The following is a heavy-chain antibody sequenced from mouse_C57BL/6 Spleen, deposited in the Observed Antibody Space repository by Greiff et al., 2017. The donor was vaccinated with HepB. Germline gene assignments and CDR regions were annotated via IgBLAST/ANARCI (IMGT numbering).Heavy chain of an antibody. CDR3: AKKRDYDYDYAMDY. Sequence: QVQLKESGPGLVQPSQSLSITCTVSGFSLTSYGVHWVRQSPGKGLEWLGVIWRGGSTDYNAAFMSRLSITKDNSKRQVFFKMNSLQADYTAIYYCAKKRDYDYDYAMDYWGQGTSVTVSS. J-gene: IGHJ4*01. V-gene: IGHV2-5*01. CDR1: GFSLTSYG. CDR2: IWRGGST. D-gene: IGHD2-4*01.